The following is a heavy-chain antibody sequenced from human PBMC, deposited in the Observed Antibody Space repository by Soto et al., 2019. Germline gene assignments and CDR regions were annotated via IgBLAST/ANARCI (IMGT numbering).Heavy chain of an antibody. D-gene: IGHD3-22*01. CDR3: ARDRSPSSAYWWLDY. CDR2: INPYGGAA. CDR1: GYTFTSTW. J-gene: IGHJ4*02. V-gene: IGHV1-46*01. Sequence: QVQLVQSGAEVKKPGASVKVSCKASGYTFTSTWMHWVRQAPGQGLEWMGIINPYGGAATYAEKFQGRFTMPRDTSTATDYMELSSLRSEDTAMYYCARDRSPSSAYWWLDYWGQGTQVTVSS.